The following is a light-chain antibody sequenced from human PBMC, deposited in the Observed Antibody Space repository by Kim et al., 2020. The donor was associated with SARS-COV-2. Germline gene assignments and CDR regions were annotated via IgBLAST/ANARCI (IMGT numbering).Light chain of an antibody. CDR3: MQALQTSYT. CDR1: QSLLHSNGYNY. V-gene: IGKV2-28*01. Sequence: DIVMTQSPLSLPVTPGEPASISYRSSQSLLHSNGYNYLDWYVQKPGQSPQLLIYLGSNRASGVPDRFRGSGSGTDFTLKISRVEAEDVGVYYCMQALQTSYTFGQGTKLEI. J-gene: IGKJ2*01. CDR2: LGS.